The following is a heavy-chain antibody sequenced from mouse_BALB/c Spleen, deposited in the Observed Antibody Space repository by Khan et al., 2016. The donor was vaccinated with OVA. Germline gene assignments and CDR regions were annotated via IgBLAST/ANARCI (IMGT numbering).Heavy chain of an antibody. CDR3: ARQPYYHYYIMDY. D-gene: IGHD2-10*01. CDR2: IWSDGST. CDR1: GFSLSNYG. J-gene: IGHJ4*01. V-gene: IGHV2-6-1*01. Sequence: QMQLEESGPGLVAPSQSLSITCTISGFSLSNYGVHWVRQPPGKGLEWLVVIWSDGSTAYNSALNSRLTISKDNSKSQVFLKMNSHQTDDTAMYYCARQPYYHYYIMDYWGQGTSVTVSS.